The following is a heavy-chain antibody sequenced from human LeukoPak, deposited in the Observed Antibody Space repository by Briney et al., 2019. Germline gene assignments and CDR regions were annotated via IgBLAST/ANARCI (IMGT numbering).Heavy chain of an antibody. D-gene: IGHD6-6*01. V-gene: IGHV4-39*01. CDR2: IYDSGNT. Sequence: SGTLSLTCTVSGVSISSSNSYWGWIRQPPGKGLEWIGSIYDSGNTYYNASLKSQVSISIDTSKNQFSLRLTSVTAADTAVYYCARVDGSSARFSVYYYYYMDVWGKGTTVTVS. CDR3: ARVDGSSARFSVYYYYYMDV. CDR1: GVSISSSNSY. J-gene: IGHJ6*03.